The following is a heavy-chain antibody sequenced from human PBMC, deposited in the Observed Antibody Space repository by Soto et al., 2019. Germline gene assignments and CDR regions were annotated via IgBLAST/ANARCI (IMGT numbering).Heavy chain of an antibody. CDR1: GYTFTSYD. D-gene: IGHD6-13*01. J-gene: IGHJ5*02. CDR3: ARGESSSWYVNWFDP. V-gene: IGHV1-8*01. CDR2: MNPNSGNT. Sequence: ASVKVSCKASGYTFTSYDINWVRQATGQGLEWMGWMNPNSGNTGYAQKFQGRVTMTRNTSISTAYMELSSLRSEDTAVYYCARGESSSWYVNWFDPWGQGTLVTVSS.